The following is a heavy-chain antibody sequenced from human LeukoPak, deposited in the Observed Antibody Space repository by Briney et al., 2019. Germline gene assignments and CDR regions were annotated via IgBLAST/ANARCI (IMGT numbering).Heavy chain of an antibody. CDR3: ARGPRGGNWNEALDY. Sequence: GESLKISCKASGYIFTTYWIGWVRQMPGKGLGWMGMFFPGDSDTRKSPSFQGQVTLSADKSITTAYLQWSSLKASDTATYYCARGPRGGNWNEALDYWGQGTQVTVPS. CDR2: FFPGDSDT. V-gene: IGHV5-51*01. D-gene: IGHD1-1*01. CDR1: GYIFTTYW. J-gene: IGHJ4*02.